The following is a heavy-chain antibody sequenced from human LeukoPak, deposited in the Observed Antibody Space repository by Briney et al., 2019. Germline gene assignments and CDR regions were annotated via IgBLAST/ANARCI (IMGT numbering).Heavy chain of an antibody. J-gene: IGHJ6*03. D-gene: IGHD4-17*01. CDR2: IIPIFGTA. CDR1: GGTFSSYA. CDR3: ASPRRSLPHYYYYMDV. Sequence: ASVKVSCKASGGTFSSYAISWVRQAPGQGLEWMGGIIPIFGTANYAQKFQGRVTITADESTSTAYMELSILRSEDTAVYYCASPRRSLPHYYYYMDVWGKGTTVTVSS. V-gene: IGHV1-69*13.